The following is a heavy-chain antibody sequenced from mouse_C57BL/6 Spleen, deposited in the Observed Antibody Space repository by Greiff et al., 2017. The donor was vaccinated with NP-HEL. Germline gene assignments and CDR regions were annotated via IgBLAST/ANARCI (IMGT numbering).Heavy chain of an antibody. J-gene: IGHJ4*01. V-gene: IGHV5-17*01. CDR1: GFTFSDYG. CDR2: ISSGSSTI. Sequence: EVKVVESGGGLVKPGGSLKLSCAASGFTFSDYGMHWVRQAPEKGLEWVAYISSGSSTIYYADQVKGRFTISRDNAKNTLILQMTSLRSEDTAMYYCARGYGSLYYYAMDYWGQGTSVTVSS. D-gene: IGHD1-1*01. CDR3: ARGYGSLYYYAMDY.